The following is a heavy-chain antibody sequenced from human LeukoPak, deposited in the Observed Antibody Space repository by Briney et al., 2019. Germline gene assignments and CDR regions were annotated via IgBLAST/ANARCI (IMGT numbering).Heavy chain of an antibody. D-gene: IGHD6-19*01. V-gene: IGHV3-23*01. CDR3: ANGAVAGRFDY. CDR2: ISSGGVST. CDR1: RFTFRSYA. J-gene: IGHJ4*02. Sequence: GGSLRLSCAASRFTFRSYAMSWVRQAPGKGLEWVSAISSGGVSTYYADSVKGRFTISRDNSKNTLYLQMNSLRTEDTAVYYRANGAVAGRFDYWGQGTLVTVSS.